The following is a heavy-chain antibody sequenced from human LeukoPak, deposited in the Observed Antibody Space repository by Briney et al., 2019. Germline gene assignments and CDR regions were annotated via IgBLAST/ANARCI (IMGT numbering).Heavy chain of an antibody. Sequence: SETLSLTCTVSGGSISSYYWSWIRQPAGKGLEWIGHMYTSGTTNYNPSLKSRVTMSVDTPKNQFSLKLSSVTAADTAVYYCARVGCSSTSCAYFDYWGQGTLVTVSS. CDR2: MYTSGTT. CDR1: GGSISSYY. D-gene: IGHD2-2*01. V-gene: IGHV4-4*07. CDR3: ARVGCSSTSCAYFDY. J-gene: IGHJ4*02.